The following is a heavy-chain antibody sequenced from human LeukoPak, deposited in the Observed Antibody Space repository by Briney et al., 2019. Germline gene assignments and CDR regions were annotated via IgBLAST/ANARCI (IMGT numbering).Heavy chain of an antibody. J-gene: IGHJ4*02. V-gene: IGHV3-21*01. Sequence: PGGSLRLSCAASGFTFSRYNMNWVRQAPGKGLEWVSSISRTGNYIYYVDSVKGRFTISRDNAQNSLFLQMNSLRVEDTAVYYCARVLETDCSGGSCYSGLDYWGQGTLVTVSS. CDR1: GFTFSRYN. D-gene: IGHD2-15*01. CDR2: ISRTGNYI. CDR3: ARVLETDCSGGSCYSGLDY.